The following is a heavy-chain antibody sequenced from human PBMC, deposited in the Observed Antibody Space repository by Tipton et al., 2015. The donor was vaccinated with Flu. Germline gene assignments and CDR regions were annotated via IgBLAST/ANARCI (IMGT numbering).Heavy chain of an antibody. V-gene: IGHV4-34*01. J-gene: IGHJ4*02. D-gene: IGHD3-10*01. CDR2: INHSGST. Sequence: TLSLTCAVYGGSFSNYYWSWIRQPPGKGLEWIGEINHSGSTNYNPSLKSRVTISVDTSKNQFSLKLSSVTAADTAVYYCARGGRPRGSPIRETRGSRKFDYWGQGTLVTVSS. CDR3: ARGGRPRGSPIRETRGSRKFDY. CDR1: GGSFSNYY.